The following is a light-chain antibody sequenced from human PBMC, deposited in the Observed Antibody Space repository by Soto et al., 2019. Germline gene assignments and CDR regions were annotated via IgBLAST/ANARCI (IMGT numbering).Light chain of an antibody. CDR1: QDISND. CDR2: GAS. CDR3: QQYDNLLRLT. Sequence: DIQMTQSPSSLSASVGDRVTITCQASQDISNDLNWYQQKPGKAPKLLIYGASNLETGVPSRFSGSGSGTDFTFTISSLQPEDIATYYCQQYDNLLRLTFGGGTKVEIK. J-gene: IGKJ4*01. V-gene: IGKV1-33*01.